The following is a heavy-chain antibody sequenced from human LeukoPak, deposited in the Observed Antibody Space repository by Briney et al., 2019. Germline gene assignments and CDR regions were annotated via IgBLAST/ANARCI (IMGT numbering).Heavy chain of an antibody. V-gene: IGHV4-31*02. D-gene: IGHD1-20*01. CDR3: ARDSVITGTTDY. CDR2: IYYSGST. J-gene: IGHJ4*02. Sequence: LRLSCAASGFTFSSYAMHWIRQHPGKGLEWIGYIYYSGSTYYNPSLKSRVTISVDTSKNQFSLKLSSVTAADTAVYYCARDSVITGTTDYWGQGTLVTVSS. CDR1: GFTFSSYAMH.